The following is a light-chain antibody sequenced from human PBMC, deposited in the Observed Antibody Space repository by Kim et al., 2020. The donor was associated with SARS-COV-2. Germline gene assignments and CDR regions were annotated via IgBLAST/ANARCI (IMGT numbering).Light chain of an antibody. CDR2: GKN. Sequence: ALGQTVRITCQGDSLRSYYASWYQQKPGQAPVVVIYGKNNRPSGIPDRFSGSSSGNTASLTIAGAQAEDEADYYCNSRDSSTNRLVFCGGTQLTVL. CDR3: NSRDSSTNRLV. V-gene: IGLV3-19*01. J-gene: IGLJ2*01. CDR1: SLRSYY.